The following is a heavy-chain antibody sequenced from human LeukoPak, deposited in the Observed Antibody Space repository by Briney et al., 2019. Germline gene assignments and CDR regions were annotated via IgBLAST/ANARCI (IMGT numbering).Heavy chain of an antibody. V-gene: IGHV1-69*05. D-gene: IGHD4-17*01. CDR1: GGTFRSYA. CDR2: IISIFGRA. J-gene: IGHJ3*02. Sequence: SVPVSCKGSGGTFRSYAINWVRQATGQGLEWMGRIISIFGRANNTQQCQGRVTITTDESTSTAYMELSSLRSEDTAVYYCARGAGYTVTKSGDSFDIWGQGTRVTVS. CDR3: ARGAGYTVTKSGDSFDI.